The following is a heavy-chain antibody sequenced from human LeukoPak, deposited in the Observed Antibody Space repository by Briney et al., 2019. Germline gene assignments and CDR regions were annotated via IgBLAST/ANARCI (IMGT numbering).Heavy chain of an antibody. CDR2: IYYSGST. CDR3: ARENWRSKSIDFDS. CDR1: GGSISSYY. V-gene: IGHV4-59*12. J-gene: IGHJ4*02. Sequence: SETLSLTCTVSGGSISSYYWSWIRQPPGKGLEWIGYIYYSGSTNYNPSLKSRVTMSVDTSKNQFSLRLSSVTAADTAAYFCARENWRSKSIDFDSWGQGTLVTVSS. D-gene: IGHD6-6*01.